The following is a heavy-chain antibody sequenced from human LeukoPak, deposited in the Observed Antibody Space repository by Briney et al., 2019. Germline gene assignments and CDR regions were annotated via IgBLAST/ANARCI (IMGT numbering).Heavy chain of an antibody. V-gene: IGHV4-59*01. J-gene: IGHJ4*02. Sequence: SETLSLTCVVSGVSLHRSFWTWVRQPPGKGLEWIGRIYSSGTTDYSPSLKSRLTISIDTSKNQFSLRLASMTAADTAVYFRGRRPAVDGPIDNWGQGILVAVSS. CDR3: GRRPAVDGPIDN. CDR1: GVSLHRSF. CDR2: IYSSGTT. D-gene: IGHD3/OR15-3a*01.